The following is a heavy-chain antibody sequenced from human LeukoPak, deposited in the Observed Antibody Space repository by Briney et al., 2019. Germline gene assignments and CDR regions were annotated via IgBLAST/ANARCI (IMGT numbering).Heavy chain of an antibody. D-gene: IGHD6-13*01. CDR2: ISGSGGST. CDR3: AKDQTFIAAPYFAY. V-gene: IGHV3-23*01. CDR1: GFTFSSDA. J-gene: IGHJ4*02. Sequence: GGSLRLSCAASGFTFSSDAMSWGRQAPGKGLEWFSAISGSGGSTSYADSVKGRFTISGDNSKNTLYLQMDTLRAEDTAVYYCAKDQTFIAAPYFAYWGQGTLVTVSS.